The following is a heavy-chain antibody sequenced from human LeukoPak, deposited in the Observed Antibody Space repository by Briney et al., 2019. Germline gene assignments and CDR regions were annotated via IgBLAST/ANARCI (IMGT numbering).Heavy chain of an antibody. CDR1: GGTFSSYA. CDR3: AGHPGYSSGATDC. CDR2: IIPILGIA. J-gene: IGHJ4*02. D-gene: IGHD6-19*01. Sequence: SVKVSCKASGGTFSSYAISWVRQAPGQGLEWMGRIIPILGIANYAQKFQGRVTITADKSTSTAYMELSSLRSEDTAVYYCAGHPGYSSGATDCWGQGTLVTVSS. V-gene: IGHV1-69*04.